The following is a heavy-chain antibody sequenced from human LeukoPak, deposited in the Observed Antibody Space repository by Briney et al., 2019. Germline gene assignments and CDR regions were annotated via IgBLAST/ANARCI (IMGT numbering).Heavy chain of an antibody. CDR2: ISSSGSTI. V-gene: IGHV3-11*04. J-gene: IGHJ6*02. CDR3: ARGALNYCSSTSCYTYYYGMDV. CDR1: GFTFSDYY. D-gene: IGHD2-2*01. Sequence: GGSLRLSCAASGFTFSDYYMSWLRQAPGKGLEWVSYISSSGSTIYYADSVKGRFTISRDNAKNSLYLQMNSLRAEDTAVYYCARGALNYCSSTSCYTYYYGMDVWGQGTTVTVSS.